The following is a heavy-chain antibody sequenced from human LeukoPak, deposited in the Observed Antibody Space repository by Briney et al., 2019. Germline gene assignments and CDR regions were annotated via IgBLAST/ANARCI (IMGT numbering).Heavy chain of an antibody. D-gene: IGHD6-13*01. V-gene: IGHV4-34*01. CDR3: AGAGYSSSWYEDAFDI. J-gene: IGHJ3*02. CDR1: GGSFSGYY. Sequence: PSETLSLTCAVYGGSFSGYYWSWIRQPPGKGLEWIGEINHSGSTNYNPSLKSRVTISVDTSKNQFSLKLSSVTAADTAVYYCAGAGYSSSWYEDAFDIWGQGTMVTVSS. CDR2: INHSGST.